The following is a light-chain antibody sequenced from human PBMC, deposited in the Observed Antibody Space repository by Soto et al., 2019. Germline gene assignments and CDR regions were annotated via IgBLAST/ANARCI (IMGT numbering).Light chain of an antibody. CDR2: DVN. V-gene: IGLV2-14*03. J-gene: IGLJ2*01. Sequence: QSVLTQPASVSGSPGQSITISCTGTSSDIGAYNFVSWYQQHPGKAPKLMLYDVNIRPSGVSNRFSGSKSGNTASLTISGLQAEDEADDSCTSWTTSTTMIFGGGTKLTVL. CDR1: SSDIGAYNF. CDR3: TSWTTSTTMI.